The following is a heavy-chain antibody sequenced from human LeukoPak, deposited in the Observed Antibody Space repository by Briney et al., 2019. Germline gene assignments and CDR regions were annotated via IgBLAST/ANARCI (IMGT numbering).Heavy chain of an antibody. CDR2: IKQDGSEK. Sequence: QPGGSLRLSCAASGFTFSSYWMSWVRQAPGKGLEWVANIKQDGSEKYYVDSVKGRFTISRDNAKNSLYLQMNSLRAEDTAVYYCARDIPTTIHYYYYYMDVWGKGTTVTISS. CDR1: GFTFSSYW. V-gene: IGHV3-7*01. D-gene: IGHD2-21*01. J-gene: IGHJ6*03. CDR3: ARDIPTTIHYYYYYMDV.